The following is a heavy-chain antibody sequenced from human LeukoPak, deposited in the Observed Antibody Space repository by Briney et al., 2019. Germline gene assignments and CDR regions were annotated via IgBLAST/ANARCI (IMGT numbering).Heavy chain of an antibody. Sequence: GGSLRLSCAASGFTFSSYAMSWVRQAPGKGLEWVSAISGSGGSTYYADSVKGRFTIPRDNYKNTLYLQMNSLRAEDTAVYYCAKYRARITMVRGAIFDPWGQGTLVTVSS. D-gene: IGHD3-10*01. CDR2: ISGSGGST. CDR1: GFTFSSYA. J-gene: IGHJ5*02. V-gene: IGHV3-23*01. CDR3: AKYRARITMVRGAIFDP.